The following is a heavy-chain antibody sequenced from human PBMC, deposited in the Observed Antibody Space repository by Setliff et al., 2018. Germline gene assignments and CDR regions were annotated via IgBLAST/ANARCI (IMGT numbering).Heavy chain of an antibody. CDR2: IYYSGSA. J-gene: IGHJ4*02. Sequence: SETLSLTCTVSGGSISSHYWSWIRQPPGKGLEWIGSIYYSGSANYNPSLKSRVTISVDTSKNQFPLKLSSVTAADTAVYYCAREALLGIGVSRRPDYWGQGTLVTVSS. V-gene: IGHV4-59*11. D-gene: IGHD7-27*01. CDR1: GGSISSHY. CDR3: AREALLGIGVSRRPDY.